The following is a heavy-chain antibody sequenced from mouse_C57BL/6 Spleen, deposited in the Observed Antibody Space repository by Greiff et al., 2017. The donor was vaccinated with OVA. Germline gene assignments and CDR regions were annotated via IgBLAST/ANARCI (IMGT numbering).Heavy chain of an antibody. D-gene: IGHD5-1*01. J-gene: IGHJ3*01. V-gene: IGHV5-16*01. CDR3: AREEVPSAWFAY. CDR2: INYDGSST. CDR1: GFTFSDYY. Sequence: EVQLVESEGGLVQPGSSMKLSCTASGFTFSDYYMAWVRQVPEKGLEWVANINYDGSSTYYLDSLKSRFIISRDNAKNILYLQMSSLKSEDTATYYCAREEVPSAWFAYWGQGTLVTVSA.